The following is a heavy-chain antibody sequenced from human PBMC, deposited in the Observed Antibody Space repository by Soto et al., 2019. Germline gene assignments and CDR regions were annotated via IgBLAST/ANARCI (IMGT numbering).Heavy chain of an antibody. Sequence: GGSLRLSCAASGFTFSDYYMSWIRQAPGKGLEWVSYISSSGSTIYYADSVKGRFTISRDNAKNSLYLQMNSLRAEDTAVYYCARDLNYYGSSGYYYSSFYYYYGMDVWGQGTTVTVSS. CDR3: ARDLNYYGSSGYYYSSFYYYYGMDV. D-gene: IGHD3-22*01. V-gene: IGHV3-11*01. CDR2: ISSSGSTI. J-gene: IGHJ6*02. CDR1: GFTFSDYY.